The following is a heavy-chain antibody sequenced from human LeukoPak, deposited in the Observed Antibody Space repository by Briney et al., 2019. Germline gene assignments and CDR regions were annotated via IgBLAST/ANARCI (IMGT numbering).Heavy chain of an antibody. CDR1: GFTFSSYA. D-gene: IGHD6-13*01. CDR2: ISGSGGST. Sequence: PAGSLRLSCAASGFTFSSYAMSWVRQAPGKGLEWVSAISGSGGSTYYADSVKGRFTISRDNAKNSLYLQMNSLRAEDTAVYYCARVAAAPGDYWGQGTLVTVSS. CDR3: ARVAAAPGDY. J-gene: IGHJ4*02. V-gene: IGHV3-23*01.